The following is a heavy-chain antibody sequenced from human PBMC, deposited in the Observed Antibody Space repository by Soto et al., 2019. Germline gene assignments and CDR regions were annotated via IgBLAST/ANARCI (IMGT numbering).Heavy chain of an antibody. J-gene: IGHJ4*02. D-gene: IGHD3-10*01. Sequence: GESLRLSCRASGFTFSNYWMHWVRQAPGEGLVWVSRINGDGSFTRFADSVKGRFTISRDNAKNTLYLQMNSLRVDDTAVYYCARVGGGSGNFDYWGRGTLVTVSS. CDR2: INGDGSFT. CDR3: ARVGGGSGNFDY. CDR1: GFTFSNYW. V-gene: IGHV3-74*01.